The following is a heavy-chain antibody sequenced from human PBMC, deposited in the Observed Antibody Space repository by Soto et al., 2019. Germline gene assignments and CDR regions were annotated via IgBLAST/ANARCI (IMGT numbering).Heavy chain of an antibody. CDR2: VRSKADGGTT. D-gene: IGHD1-7*01. CDR3: RRDWDYPVL. CDR1: GFTFANAW. V-gene: IGHV3-15*01. J-gene: IGHJ4*02. Sequence: EVQLVESGGGLVKQGGSLRLSCAASGFTFANAWMSWVRQAPGKGLEWVGRVRSKADGGTTDYAAPVKGRFTISRDDSENTLYLQMNSLKIDDTAVYYCRRDWDYPVLWGQGTLVTVSS.